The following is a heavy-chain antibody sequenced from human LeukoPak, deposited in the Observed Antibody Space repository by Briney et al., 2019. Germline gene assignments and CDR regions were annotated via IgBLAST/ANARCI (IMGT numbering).Heavy chain of an antibody. V-gene: IGHV3-9*01. CDR3: AKDARHYYDSSGPCDY. Sequence: PGGSLRLSCAASGFTFDDYAMHWVRHAPGKGLEWVSGISWNSRSIGYADSVKGRFTISRDNAKNSLYLQMNSLRAEDTALYYCAKDARHYYDSSGPCDYWGQGTLVTVSS. CDR2: ISWNSRSI. J-gene: IGHJ4*02. CDR1: GFTFDDYA. D-gene: IGHD3-22*01.